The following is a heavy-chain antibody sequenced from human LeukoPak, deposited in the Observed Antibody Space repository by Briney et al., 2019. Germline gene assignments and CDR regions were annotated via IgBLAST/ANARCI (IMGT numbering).Heavy chain of an antibody. D-gene: IGHD3-9*01. V-gene: IGHV4-39*01. CDR2: VYYTGST. Sequence: SETLSLTCTVSCASVSDSLSYWGWVRQPPRKGLEWVANVYYTGSTYYNPSLKSRVTMSVDTSKNQFSLKMTSVTAADTAIYYCARLTKGRYFDYIFAFWGQGILVTVSS. J-gene: IGHJ4*02. CDR3: ARLTKGRYFDYIFAF. CDR1: CASVSDSLSY.